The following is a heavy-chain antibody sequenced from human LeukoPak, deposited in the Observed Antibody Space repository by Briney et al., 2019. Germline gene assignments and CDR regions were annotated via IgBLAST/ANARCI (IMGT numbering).Heavy chain of an antibody. D-gene: IGHD6-19*01. V-gene: IGHV3-74*01. CDR2: IHSDGTST. Sequence: GGSLRLSCAASGFTFSSYWMHWVRQAPGKGLVWVSRIHSDGTSTSYADSLKGRFTNSRDNAKNMLYLQMNSLRAEDTAVYCCARGGSGCFDYWGQGTLVTVSS. J-gene: IGHJ4*02. CDR1: GFTFSSYW. CDR3: ARGGSGCFDY.